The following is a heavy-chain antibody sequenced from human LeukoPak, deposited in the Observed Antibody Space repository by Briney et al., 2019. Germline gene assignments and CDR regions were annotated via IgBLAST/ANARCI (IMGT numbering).Heavy chain of an antibody. D-gene: IGHD5-12*01. CDR1: GGSISSSSYY. CDR3: ARTVGYNYFDY. CDR2: IYHSGNT. V-gene: IGHV4-39*01. Sequence: PSETLSLTCTVSGGSISSSSYYWGWIRQPPGKGLEWIGSIYHSGNTYYNPSLKGRLTISVDTSKNQFSLKLSSVAAADTAVYYCARTVGYNYFDYWGQGTLVTVSS. J-gene: IGHJ4*02.